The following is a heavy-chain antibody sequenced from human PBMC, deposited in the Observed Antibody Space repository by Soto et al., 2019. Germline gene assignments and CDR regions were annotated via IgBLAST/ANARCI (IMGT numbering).Heavy chain of an antibody. CDR3: GKAVDMTVRGVPPSDY. V-gene: IGHV3-30*18. Sequence: QVQLVESGGGVVQPGRSLRLSCTASGFTFHDFGMHWVRQAPGKGLEWVAVISYDGRNKYYADLVKGRFTISRDNSHNTLYLQMNSLRPEDTAVYYCGKAVDMTVRGVPPSDYWGQGTLVTVSS. CDR1: GFTFHDFG. J-gene: IGHJ4*02. D-gene: IGHD3-10*01. CDR2: ISYDGRNK.